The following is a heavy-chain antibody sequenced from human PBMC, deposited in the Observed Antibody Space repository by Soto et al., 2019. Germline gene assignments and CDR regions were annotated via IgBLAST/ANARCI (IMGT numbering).Heavy chain of an antibody. D-gene: IGHD1-26*01. CDR3: ARGLIVGATSWFDP. V-gene: IGHV4-59*01. J-gene: IGHJ5*02. CDR1: GGSIISYY. CDR2: IYYSGST. Sequence: LSLTFTVSGGSIISYYWSWIRQPPGKGLEWIGYIYYSGSTNYNPSLKSRVTISVDTSKNQFSLKLSSVTAADTAVYYCARGLIVGATSWFDPWGQGTLVTVSS.